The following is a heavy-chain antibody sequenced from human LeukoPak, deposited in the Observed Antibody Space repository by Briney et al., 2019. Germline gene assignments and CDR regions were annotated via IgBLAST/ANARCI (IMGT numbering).Heavy chain of an antibody. CDR1: GFTVSSNY. J-gene: IGHJ4*02. V-gene: IGHV3-53*05. CDR2: IYSGGST. D-gene: IGHD3-22*01. CDR3: TKDNSEYYYDSSGYYPDY. Sequence: GGSLRLSCAASGFTVSSNYMSWVRQAPGKGLEWVSVIYSGGSTYYADSVKGRFIISRDNSKNSLYLQMNSLRTEDTAFYYCTKDNSEYYYDSSGYYPDYWGQGTLVTVSS.